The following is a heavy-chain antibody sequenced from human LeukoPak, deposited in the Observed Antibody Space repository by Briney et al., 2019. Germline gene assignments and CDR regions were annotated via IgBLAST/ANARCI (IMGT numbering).Heavy chain of an antibody. V-gene: IGHV1-18*01. Sequence: SVKVSCNASGSTFTSYGISWVRQAPGQGLEWMGWISAYNGNTNYAQKLQGRVTMTTDTSTSTAYMELRSLRSDDTAVYYCARVMSTFGGVIVDFDYWGQGTLVTVSS. CDR1: GSTFTSYG. J-gene: IGHJ4*02. D-gene: IGHD3-16*02. CDR2: ISAYNGNT. CDR3: ARVMSTFGGVIVDFDY.